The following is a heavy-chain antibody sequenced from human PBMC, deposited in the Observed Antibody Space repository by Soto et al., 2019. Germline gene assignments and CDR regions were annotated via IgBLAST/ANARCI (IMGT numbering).Heavy chain of an antibody. V-gene: IGHV3-74*01. CDR1: GFTFSNYW. J-gene: IGHJ6*02. Sequence: GGSLRLSCAASGFTFSNYWMHWVRQAPGKGLVWVSRINSDGSSTSYADSMKGRFAISRDNAKNTLYLQMNSLRAEDTAVFYCARDFWRNGVCLDVWGRGTTVTVSS. CDR2: INSDGSST. CDR3: ARDFWRNGVCLDV. D-gene: IGHD2-8*01.